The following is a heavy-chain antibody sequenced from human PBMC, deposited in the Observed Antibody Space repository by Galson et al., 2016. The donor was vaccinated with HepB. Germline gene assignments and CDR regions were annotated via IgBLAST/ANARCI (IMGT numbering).Heavy chain of an antibody. CDR2: ISGSGSST. J-gene: IGHJ5*02. V-gene: IGHV3-23*01. D-gene: IGHD2-15*01. CDR1: GFTFSTYA. CDR3: AKRYCSGGSCYHVDH. Sequence: SLRLSCAASGFTFSTYAMSWVRQAPGKGLEWVSLISGSGSSTFYADSVKGRFTISRDNSKNTLYLQMNSLRAEDTAAYYCAKRYCSGGSCYHVDHWGQGTLVTVSS.